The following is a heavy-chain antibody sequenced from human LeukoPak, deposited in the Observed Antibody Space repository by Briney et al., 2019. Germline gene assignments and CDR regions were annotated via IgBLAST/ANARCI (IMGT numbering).Heavy chain of an antibody. V-gene: IGHV6-1*01. CDR1: GDSVSSNTVT. J-gene: IGHJ4*02. CDR2: TYYRSKWSN. Sequence: SQTLSLTCAISGDSVSSNTVTWNWIRQSPSRGLEWLGRTYYRSKWSNDYEVFVKSRITINPDTSKNQFSLQLNSVTPEDTAVYYCARVSSGVFGFWGQGTLVTVSS. D-gene: IGHD2-15*01. CDR3: ARVSSGVFGF.